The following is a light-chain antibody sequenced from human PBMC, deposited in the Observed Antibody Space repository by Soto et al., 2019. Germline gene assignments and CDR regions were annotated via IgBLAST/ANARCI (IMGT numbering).Light chain of an antibody. CDR3: SSYAGNNIYV. CDR2: EVF. V-gene: IGLV2-8*01. Sequence: QSVLTQPPSASGSPGQSVTISCTGTSSDVGDYNYVSWYQQHPGKAPKLMIYEVFKRPSGVPDRFSGSKSGNTASLTVSGLHAEDEADYYCSSYAGNNIYVFGTGTKLTVL. J-gene: IGLJ1*01. CDR1: SSDVGDYNY.